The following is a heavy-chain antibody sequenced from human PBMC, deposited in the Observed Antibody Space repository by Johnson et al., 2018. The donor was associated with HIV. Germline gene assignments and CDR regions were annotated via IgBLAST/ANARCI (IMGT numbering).Heavy chain of an antibody. CDR2: MKSKTDGGTT. CDR1: GFTVSNAR. Sequence: VQLGDGGRGSVKRGESLRLTGAVSGFTVSNARMSWVRQAPGKGLEWVGRMKSKTDGGTTDYAAPVKGRFTISRDDSKNTLYLQMNSLRAEDTAVYYCARSSGSYLDDAFDIWGQGTMVTVSS. J-gene: IGHJ3*02. V-gene: IGHV3-15*01. CDR3: ARSSGSYLDDAFDI. D-gene: IGHD1-26*01.